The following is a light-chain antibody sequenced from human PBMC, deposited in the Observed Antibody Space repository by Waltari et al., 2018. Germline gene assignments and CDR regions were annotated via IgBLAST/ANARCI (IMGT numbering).Light chain of an antibody. CDR3: CSYAGSNNVV. J-gene: IGLJ3*02. CDR1: RGSIGGYNF. Sequence: QSALTQPPSAPGSPGQSATIPCPATRGSIGGYNFVSWYQQPPGKAPKVVIYEVTKRPSGVPDRFSGSKSGNTASLTVSGLQSGDEADYYCCSYAGSNNVVFGGGTKLTVL. CDR2: EVT. V-gene: IGLV2-8*01.